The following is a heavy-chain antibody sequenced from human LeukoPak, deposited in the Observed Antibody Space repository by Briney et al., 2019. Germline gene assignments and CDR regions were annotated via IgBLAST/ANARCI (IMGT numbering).Heavy chain of an antibody. CDR1: GYTFTSYD. D-gene: IGHD2-2*01. V-gene: IGHV1-2*02. J-gene: IGHJ4*02. Sequence: ASVKVSCKASGYTFTSYDINWVRQATGQGLEWMGWINPNSGGTNYAQKFQGRVTMTRDTSISTAYMELSRLRSDDTAVYYCATDIVVVPAAVSEDYWGQGTLVTVSS. CDR3: ATDIVVVPAAVSEDY. CDR2: INPNSGGT.